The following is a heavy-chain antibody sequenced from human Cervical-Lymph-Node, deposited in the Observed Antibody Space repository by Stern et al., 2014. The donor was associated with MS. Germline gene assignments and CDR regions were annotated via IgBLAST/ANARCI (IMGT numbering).Heavy chain of an antibody. Sequence: QITLKESGPTLVKPTQTLTLTCTFSGFSLSTSGVGVVWIRQPPGKALEWLVIIYWDDDKRYSPSLKSRLTITKDTSKNQVVLTMTNMDPVDTATYYCAHEVTLYNWNYGFDYWGQGTLVTVSS. J-gene: IGHJ4*02. CDR2: IYWDDDK. CDR1: GFSLSTSGVG. V-gene: IGHV2-5*02. CDR3: AHEVTLYNWNYGFDY. D-gene: IGHD1-7*01.